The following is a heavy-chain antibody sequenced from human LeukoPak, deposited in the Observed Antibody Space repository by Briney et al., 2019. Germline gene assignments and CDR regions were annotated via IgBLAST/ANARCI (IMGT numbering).Heavy chain of an antibody. CDR1: GFSFSSYG. V-gene: IGHV3-30*18. J-gene: IGHJ5*02. CDR3: AKDRWGYCSSTSCHLNWFDP. D-gene: IGHD2-2*01. Sequence: GGSLRLSCEASGFSFSSYGMHWVRQAPGKGLEWVAVISYEGSNKYYADSVKGRFTISRDNSNNTLYLQMNSLRAEDTAVYYCAKDRWGYCSSTSCHLNWFDPWGQGTLVTVSS. CDR2: ISYEGSNK.